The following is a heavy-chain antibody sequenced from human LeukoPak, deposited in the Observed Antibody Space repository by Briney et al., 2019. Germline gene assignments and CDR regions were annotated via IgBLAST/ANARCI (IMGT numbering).Heavy chain of an antibody. Sequence: PSQTLSLTCTVSGGSISSYYWSWIRQPPGKGLEWIGYIHYSGSTNYNPSLKSRVTISVDTSKNQFSLKLSSVTAADTAVYYCARLAVVVPAGRDYFYMDVWGKGTTVTVSS. CDR1: GGSISSYY. CDR2: IHYSGST. V-gene: IGHV4-59*01. CDR3: ARLAVVVPAGRDYFYMDV. J-gene: IGHJ6*03. D-gene: IGHD2-2*01.